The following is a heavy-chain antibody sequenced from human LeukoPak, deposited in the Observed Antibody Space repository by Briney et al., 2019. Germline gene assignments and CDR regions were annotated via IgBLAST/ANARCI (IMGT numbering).Heavy chain of an antibody. D-gene: IGHD4-17*01. CDR3: ARTTSLTASGYDY. CDR1: GYTFTTYH. J-gene: IGHJ4*02. CDR2: MNPYSGDR. V-gene: IGHV1-8*03. Sequence: GASVKVSCKTSGYTFTTYHINWVRQATGQGLEWLGWMNPYSGDRGYAQKFQGRLSITSDTSISTAYMELSSLRSDDTAVYFCARTTSLTASGYDYWGQGTLVTVSS.